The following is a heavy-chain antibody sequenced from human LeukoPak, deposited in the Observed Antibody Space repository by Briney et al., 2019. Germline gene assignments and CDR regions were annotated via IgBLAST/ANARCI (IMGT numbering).Heavy chain of an antibody. CDR2: ISGSGDTT. Sequence: PGGSLRLFCTASRFTFSTYAMSWDRQAPGKGLEWVSSISGSGDTTYYTGSVKGRFTISRDNSKNALYLQMSSLRAEDTAVYYCAKSQRNDQQVVQRIDYWGQGTLVTVSS. CDR1: RFTFSTYA. J-gene: IGHJ4*02. V-gene: IGHV3-23*01. CDR3: AKSQRNDQQVVQRIDY. D-gene: IGHD2-2*01.